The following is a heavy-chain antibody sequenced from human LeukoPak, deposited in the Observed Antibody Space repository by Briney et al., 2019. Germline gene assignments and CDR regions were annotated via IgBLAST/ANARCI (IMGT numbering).Heavy chain of an antibody. J-gene: IGHJ4*02. Sequence: SETLSLTCAVYGGSFSGYYWSWIRQPPGKGLEWIWEINHSGSTNYNPPLKSRVTISVDTSKNQFSLKLSSVIAADTAVYYCARGRGDYVWGSYRAEVFDYWGQGTLVTVSS. CDR1: GGSFSGYY. V-gene: IGHV4-34*01. CDR2: INHSGST. CDR3: ARGRGDYVWGSYRAEVFDY. D-gene: IGHD3-16*02.